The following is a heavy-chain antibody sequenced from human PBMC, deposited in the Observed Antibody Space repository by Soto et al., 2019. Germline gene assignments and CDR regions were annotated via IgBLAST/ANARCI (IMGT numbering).Heavy chain of an antibody. CDR1: GGSVSSGTYY. J-gene: IGHJ2*01. D-gene: IGHD7-27*01. Sequence: QVQLQESGPGQVKPSETLFLTCTVSGGSVSSGTYYWSWIRQPAGKGLEWMGYVYRGSPNYNPSLESRATISVDTSSTQFSLMLSSVPAADTAVYYCSGDQGLGAGYFALWGRGTLVTVSS. CDR2: VYRGSP. CDR3: SGDQGLGAGYFAL. V-gene: IGHV4-61*01.